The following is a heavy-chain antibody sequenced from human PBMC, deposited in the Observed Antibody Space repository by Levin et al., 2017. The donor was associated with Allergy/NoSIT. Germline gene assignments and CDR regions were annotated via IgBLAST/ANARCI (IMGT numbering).Heavy chain of an antibody. Sequence: ESLKISCTVSGGSIDSNYWSWIRQPPGKGLDWIGYIYYSGSTNYNPSLKSRVTISVDTSKNQFSLRLTSVTAADTAVYYCARVPYCSSASCPDYYYYYTMDIWGQGTTVTVSS. CDR1: GGSIDSNY. CDR3: ARVPYCSSASCPDYYYYYTMDI. D-gene: IGHD2-2*01. J-gene: IGHJ6*02. V-gene: IGHV4-59*01. CDR2: IYYSGST.